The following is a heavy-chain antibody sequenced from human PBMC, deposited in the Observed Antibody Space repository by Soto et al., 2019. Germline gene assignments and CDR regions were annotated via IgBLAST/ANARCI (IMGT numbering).Heavy chain of an antibody. V-gene: IGHV1-18*01. D-gene: IGHD2-15*01. CDR3: TRTPRGAGTFDY. J-gene: IGHJ4*02. CDR2: ISAYSGDK. CDR1: GYTFTTYD. Sequence: QVHLVQSGAEVKKPGASVKVSCETSGYTFTTYDISWVRQAPGQGLEWLGWISAYSGDKKYAQKFQGRVTMTTDTSTITASMELRSLRSDDTAIYYCTRTPRGAGTFDYWGQGTLVTVSS.